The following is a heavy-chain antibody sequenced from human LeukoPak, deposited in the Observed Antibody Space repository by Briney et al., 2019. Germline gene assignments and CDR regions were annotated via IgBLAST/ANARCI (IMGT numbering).Heavy chain of an antibody. D-gene: IGHD2/OR15-2a*01. J-gene: IGHJ1*01. CDR3: ARGFLGFQH. CDR1: GGSISSSNYY. CDR2: IYYSGST. V-gene: IGHV4-39*01. Sequence: SETLSLTCTVSGGSISSSNYYWGWIRQPPGKGLEWIGSIYYSGSTYYNPSLKSRVTMSVDTSKTQFSLKLNSMTAADTAVYYCARGFLGFQHWGQGTLVTVSS.